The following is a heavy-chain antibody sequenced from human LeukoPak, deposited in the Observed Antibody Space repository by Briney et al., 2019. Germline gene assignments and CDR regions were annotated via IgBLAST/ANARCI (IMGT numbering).Heavy chain of an antibody. D-gene: IGHD6-19*01. CDR1: GGSISSSSYY. J-gene: IGHJ4*02. CDR2: IYFSGNT. CDR3: ARQVAGIGLYYFDY. Sequence: PSETLSLTCTVSGGSISSSSYYWGWIRQPPGKGLEWIGSIYFSGNTDYNPSLKSRVTISIDTSKNQFSLKLTSVTAADTAVYYCARQVAGIGLYYFDYWGQGTLFTVSS. V-gene: IGHV4-39*01.